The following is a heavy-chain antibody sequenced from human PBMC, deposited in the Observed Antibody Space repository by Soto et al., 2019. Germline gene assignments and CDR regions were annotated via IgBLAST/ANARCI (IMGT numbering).Heavy chain of an antibody. Sequence: ASVKVSCKASGGTLSSYAISWVRQAPGQGLEWMGGIIPIFGTANYAQKFQGRVTITADESTSTAYMELSSLRSEDTAVYYCETVNSLDCSSTSCYAFDIWGQGTMVTVSS. CDR1: GGTLSSYA. D-gene: IGHD2-2*01. V-gene: IGHV1-69*13. J-gene: IGHJ3*02. CDR3: ETVNSLDCSSTSCYAFDI. CDR2: IIPIFGTA.